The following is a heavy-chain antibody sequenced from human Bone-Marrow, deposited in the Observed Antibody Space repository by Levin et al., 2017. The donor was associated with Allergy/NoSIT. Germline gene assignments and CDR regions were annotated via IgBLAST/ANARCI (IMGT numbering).Heavy chain of an antibody. Sequence: ASVKVSCKASGYPFTSYTINWVRQAPGQGLEWMGWIVTNTGRPTYAQGLTGRFVFPLDTSVSTAYLQISTLKAEDTAVYYCARDDSDSSCYYLGNYWGQGTLVTVSS. V-gene: IGHV7-4-1*02. J-gene: IGHJ4*02. CDR1: GYPFTSYT. D-gene: IGHD3-22*01. CDR2: IVTNTGRP. CDR3: ARDDSDSSCYYLGNY.